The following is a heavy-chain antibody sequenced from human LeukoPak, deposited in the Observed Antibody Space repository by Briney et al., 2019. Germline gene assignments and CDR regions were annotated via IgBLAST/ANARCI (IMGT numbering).Heavy chain of an antibody. CDR1: GGSISSSSYY. D-gene: IGHD6-6*01. CDR2: IYYSGST. V-gene: IGHV4-39*07. Sequence: PSETLSLTCTVSGGSISSSSYYWGWIRQPPGKGLEWIGSIYYSGSTYYNPSLKSRVTISVDTSKNQFSLKLSSVTAADTAVYYCASWGYISSGPEYWGQGTLVTVSS. CDR3: ASWGYISSGPEY. J-gene: IGHJ4*02.